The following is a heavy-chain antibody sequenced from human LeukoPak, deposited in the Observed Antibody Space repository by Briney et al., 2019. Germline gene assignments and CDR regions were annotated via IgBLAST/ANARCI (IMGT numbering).Heavy chain of an antibody. J-gene: IGHJ5*02. Sequence: SETLSLTCTVSGGSISSHYWSWIRQPPGKGLEWIGYIYYSGSTNYNPSLKSRVTISVDTSKNQFSLKLSSVTAADTAVYYCARANPCGYYLPPNWFDPWGQGTLVTVSS. CDR3: ARANPCGYYLPPNWFDP. D-gene: IGHD3-22*01. CDR1: GGSISSHY. CDR2: IYYSGST. V-gene: IGHV4-59*11.